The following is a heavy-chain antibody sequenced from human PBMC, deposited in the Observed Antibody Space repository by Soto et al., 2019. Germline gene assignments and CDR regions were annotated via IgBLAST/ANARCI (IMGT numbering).Heavy chain of an antibody. V-gene: IGHV5-51*01. CDR2: IYPGDSDT. D-gene: IGHD3-22*01. J-gene: IGHJ6*02. CDR1: GYSFTSYW. Sequence: PGESLKISCKGSGYSFTSYWIGWVRQMPGKGLEWMGIIYPGDSDTRYSPSFHGQVTISADKSISTAYLQWSSLKASDTAMYYCARHQGYDSSGYYYTPTYYYGMDVWGQGTTVTVSS. CDR3: ARHQGYDSSGYYYTPTYYYGMDV.